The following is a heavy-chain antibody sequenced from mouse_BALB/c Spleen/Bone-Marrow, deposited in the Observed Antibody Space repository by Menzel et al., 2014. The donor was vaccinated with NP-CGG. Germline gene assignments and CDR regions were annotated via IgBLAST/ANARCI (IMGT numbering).Heavy chain of an antibody. J-gene: IGHJ3*01. V-gene: IGHV1S126*01. CDR1: GYSFTSYC. CDR3: ARDKGAWFAY. Sequence: VQVVESGPQLVRPGASVKISCKASGYSFTSYCMHWVKQRPGQGLEWIGKIDPSVSETRLNQKFKDKATLTVDKSSSTAYMQLSSPTSEDSAVYYCARDKGAWFAYWGQGTLVTVSA. CDR2: IDPSVSET.